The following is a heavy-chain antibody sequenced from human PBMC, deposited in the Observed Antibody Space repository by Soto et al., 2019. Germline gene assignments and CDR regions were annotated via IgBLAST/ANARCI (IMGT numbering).Heavy chain of an antibody. CDR3: ARESGENWTYEAH. CDR1: GAYVSYFS. J-gene: IGHJ1*01. CDR2: ITVNGIT. Sequence: QVQQLESGPGLVKPWDTLSLTCTVSGAYVSYFSWGWDRQPHGKGLEWIGRITVNGITQYNPSFRSRDNMSRDTSRNQFSLSLQSATAAYTALDYCARESGENWTYEAHWGQGTLVTVSS. V-gene: IGHV4-4*07. D-gene: IGHD1-7*01.